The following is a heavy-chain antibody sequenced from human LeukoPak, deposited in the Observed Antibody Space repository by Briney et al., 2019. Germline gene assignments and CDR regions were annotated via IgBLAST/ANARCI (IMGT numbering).Heavy chain of an antibody. CDR3: ARRLTQYDCFDP. D-gene: IGHD2-2*01. Sequence: SQTLSLTCAISGDSVSSNSVTWHWIRQSPSRGLEWLGRTYYRSTWYNDYAVSVRGRITVNPDTSKNQFSLHLNSVTPEDTAVYYCARRLTQYDCFDPWGQGILVTVSS. V-gene: IGHV6-1*01. J-gene: IGHJ5*02. CDR1: GDSVSSNSVT. CDR2: TYYRSTWYN.